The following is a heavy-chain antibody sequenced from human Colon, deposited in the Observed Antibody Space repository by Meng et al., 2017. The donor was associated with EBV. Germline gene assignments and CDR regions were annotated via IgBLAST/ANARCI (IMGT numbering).Heavy chain of an antibody. CDR1: GGSISSSHW. Sequence: QGGRQGSGPGRVKPSGPLSLPWAVSGGSISSSHWWSWVRQPPGKGLEWIGEIYLSGTTNYNPSLKSRVTISVDKSKNQFSLKLSSVTAADTAVYYCARGALYKHYDFIWGSNNNWFDPWGQGTLVTVSS. CDR2: IYLSGTT. J-gene: IGHJ5*02. V-gene: IGHV4-4*02. CDR3: ARGALYKHYDFIWGSNNNWFDP. D-gene: IGHD3-16*01.